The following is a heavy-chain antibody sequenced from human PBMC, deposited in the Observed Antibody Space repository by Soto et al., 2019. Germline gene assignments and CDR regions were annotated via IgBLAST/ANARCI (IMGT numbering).Heavy chain of an antibody. D-gene: IGHD3-22*01. Sequence: GGSLRLSCTASGFTVGDYAMSWVRQAPGKGLEWVGCIRVKAYGGTTEYAASVKGRFTISRDDSKDIAYLQMNSLNTEDTGVYYCTRDQYFDSSAYLKHFFDYWGQGMLVTVSS. J-gene: IGHJ4*02. CDR3: TRDQYFDSSAYLKHFFDY. V-gene: IGHV3-49*04. CDR2: IRVKAYGGTT. CDR1: GFTVGDYA.